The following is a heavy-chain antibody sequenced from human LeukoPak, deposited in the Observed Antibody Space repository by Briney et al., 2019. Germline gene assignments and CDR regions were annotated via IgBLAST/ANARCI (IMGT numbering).Heavy chain of an antibody. CDR2: INPSGGST. Sequence: GASVKVSRKASGYTFTSYYMHWVRQAPGQGLEWMGIINPSGGSTSYAQKFQGRVTMTRDTSTSTVYMKLSSLRSEDTAVYYCARDPTARLSVQYYFDYWGQGTLVTVSS. V-gene: IGHV1-46*01. J-gene: IGHJ4*02. CDR3: ARDPTARLSVQYYFDY. CDR1: GYTFTSYY. D-gene: IGHD2/OR15-2a*01.